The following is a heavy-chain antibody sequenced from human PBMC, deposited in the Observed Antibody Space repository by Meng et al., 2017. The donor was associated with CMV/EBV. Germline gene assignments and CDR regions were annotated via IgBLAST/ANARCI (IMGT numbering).Heavy chain of an antibody. J-gene: IGHJ4*02. CDR3: ARDRGYDFWSGSTDY. Sequence: GGSLRLSCAASGFTFSDYYMNWVRQAPGKGLEWVSSISSSSTIYYADSVKGRFTISRDNAKNSLYLQMNSLRAEDTAVYYCARDRGYDFWSGSTDYWGQGTLVTVSS. D-gene: IGHD3-3*01. V-gene: IGHV3-69-1*01. CDR2: ISSSSTI. CDR1: GFTFSDYY.